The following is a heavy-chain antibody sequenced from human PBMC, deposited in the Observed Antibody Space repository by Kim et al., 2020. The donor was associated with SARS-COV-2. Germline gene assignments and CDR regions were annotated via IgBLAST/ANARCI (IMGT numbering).Heavy chain of an antibody. CDR2: SST. J-gene: IGHJ4*02. CDR3: ASLRSAGDY. Sequence: SSTSYADSVKGRFTISRDNAKNTLYLQMNSLRAEDTAVYYCASLRSAGDYWGQGTLVTVSS. D-gene: IGHD3-16*01. V-gene: IGHV3-74*01.